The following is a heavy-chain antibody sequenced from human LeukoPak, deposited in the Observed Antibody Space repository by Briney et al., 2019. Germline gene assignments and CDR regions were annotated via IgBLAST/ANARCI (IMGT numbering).Heavy chain of an antibody. Sequence: GESLKTSSKGSGYRFSTYWIGWVRQVPGEGLEWMGIIYPRDSDTRHNPSFQGQVTLAVDTSLTTAFLEWSRLKASDAAIYYCGRQLPRWGDILAGYEPHVFDYWGEGPLPSVSS. D-gene: IGHD3-9*01. CDR2: IYPRDSDT. CDR1: GYRFSTYW. V-gene: IGHV5-51*01. CDR3: GRQLPRWGDILAGYEPHVFDY. J-gene: IGHJ4*02.